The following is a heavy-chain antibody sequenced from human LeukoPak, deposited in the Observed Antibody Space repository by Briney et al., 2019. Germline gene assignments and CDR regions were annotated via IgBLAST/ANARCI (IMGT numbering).Heavy chain of an antibody. CDR1: GGSISSYY. CDR3: ARDRGPTLKDIVVVPAAGGAFDI. Sequence: SETLSLTCTVSGGSISSYYWSWIRQPAGKGLEWIGRIYTSGSTNYNPSLKSRVTMSVDTSKNQFSLKLSSVTAADTAVYYCARDRGPTLKDIVVVPAAGGAFDIWGQGTMVTVSS. CDR2: IYTSGST. V-gene: IGHV4-4*07. D-gene: IGHD2-2*01. J-gene: IGHJ3*02.